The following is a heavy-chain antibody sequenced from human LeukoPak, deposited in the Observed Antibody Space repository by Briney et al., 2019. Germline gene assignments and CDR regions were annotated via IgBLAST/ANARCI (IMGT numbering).Heavy chain of an antibody. V-gene: IGHV4-59*01. J-gene: IGHJ4*02. D-gene: IGHD3-16*02. CDR2: IYYSGST. CDR3: ARGTNYDYVWGSYRYGYFDY. CDR1: GGSISSYY. Sequence: PSETLSLTCTVSGGSISSYYWSWIRQPPGKGLEWIGYIYYSGSTNYNPSLKSRVTISVDTSKNQFSLKLSSVTAADTAVYYCARGTNYDYVWGSYRYGYFDYWGQGTLVTVSS.